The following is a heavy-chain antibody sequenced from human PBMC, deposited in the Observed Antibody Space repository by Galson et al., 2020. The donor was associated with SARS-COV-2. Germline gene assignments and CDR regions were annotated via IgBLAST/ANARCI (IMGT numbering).Heavy chain of an antibody. CDR1: GFTFGDYA. D-gene: IGHD3-3*01. CDR2: IRSKAYGGTT. Sequence: GGSLRLSCTASGFTFGDYAISWFRQAPGKGLEWVGFIRSKAYGGTTEYAASVKGRFTISRDDSKSIAYLQMNSLKTEDTAVYYCTRNDFWSGYYIVDWGQGTLVTVSS. J-gene: IGHJ4*02. V-gene: IGHV3-49*03. CDR3: TRNDFWSGYYIVD.